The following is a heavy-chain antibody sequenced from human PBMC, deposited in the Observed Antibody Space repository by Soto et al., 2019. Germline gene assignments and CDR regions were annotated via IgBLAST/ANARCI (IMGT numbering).Heavy chain of an antibody. J-gene: IGHJ6*02. CDR1: GFTFRNYA. CDR2: IAYDGSNA. V-gene: IGHV3-30-3*01. CDR3: ARGDREDILVVVGARPGEYGIDI. Sequence: QVQLVESGGGVVQPGGSLRLSCAASGFTFRNYAMHWVRQAPGKGLECLAVIAYDGSNAFYRDSVKGRFTISRHNSKNTLYLHMNSLRSEDTGVYYCARGDREDILVVVGARPGEYGIDIWGQGNTVTVSS. D-gene: IGHD2-15*01.